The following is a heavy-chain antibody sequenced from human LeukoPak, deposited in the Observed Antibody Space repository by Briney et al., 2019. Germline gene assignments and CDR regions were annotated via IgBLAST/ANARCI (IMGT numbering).Heavy chain of an antibody. V-gene: IGHV4-59*01. CDR2: IYYSGST. D-gene: IGHD5-24*01. CDR1: GGSISSYY. CDR3: ARGRGDGYNYFDY. J-gene: IGHJ4*02. Sequence: SETLSLTCTVSGGSISSYYWSWIRQPPGKGLEWIGYIYYSGSTNYNPSLKSRVTISVDTSKNQFSLKLSSVTAADTAVYYCARGRGDGYNYFDYWGQGTLVTVSS.